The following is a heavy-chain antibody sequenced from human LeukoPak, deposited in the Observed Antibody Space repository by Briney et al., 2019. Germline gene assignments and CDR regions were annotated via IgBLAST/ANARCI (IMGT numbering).Heavy chain of an antibody. CDR3: ARGGYYDSSGYQFFDY. V-gene: IGHV4-59*12. D-gene: IGHD3-22*01. CDR2: IYYSGST. Sequence: PSETLSLTCTVSGGSISSYYWSWIRQPPGKGLEWIGYIYYSGSTNYNPSLKSRVTISVDTSKNQFSLKLSSVTAADTAVYYCARGGYYDSSGYQFFDYWGQGTLVTVSS. CDR1: GGSISSYY. J-gene: IGHJ4*02.